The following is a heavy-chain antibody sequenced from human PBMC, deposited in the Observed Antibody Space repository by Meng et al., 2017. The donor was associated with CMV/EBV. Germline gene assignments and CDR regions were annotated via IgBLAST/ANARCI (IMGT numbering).Heavy chain of an antibody. J-gene: IGHJ4*02. V-gene: IGHV3-23*03. D-gene: IGHD5-18*01. CDR2: IYSGGSST. Sequence: GGSLRLSCAASGFTFSSYAMSWVRQAPGKGLEWVSVIYSGGSSTYYADSVKGRFTISRDNSKSTLYLQMNSLRAEDTAVYYCAKGGEGYSYGYDYWGQGTLVTVSS. CDR3: AKGGEGYSYGYDY. CDR1: GFTFSSYA.